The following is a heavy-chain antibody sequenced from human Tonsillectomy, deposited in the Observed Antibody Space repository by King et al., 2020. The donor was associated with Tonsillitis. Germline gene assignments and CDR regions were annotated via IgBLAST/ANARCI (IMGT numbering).Heavy chain of an antibody. CDR2: ISGSGGST. Sequence: VQLVESGGGLVQPGGSLRLSCAASGFTFNSYAMNWVRQAPGKGLEWVAIISGSGGSTYYADSVKGRFTFSRDNSKNTLFLQMNSLRAEDTAVYYCAKGGYNSGWYFDYGGQGTLVTVSS. D-gene: IGHD6-19*01. CDR1: GFTFNSYA. J-gene: IGHJ4*02. CDR3: AKGGYNSGWYFDY. V-gene: IGHV3-23*04.